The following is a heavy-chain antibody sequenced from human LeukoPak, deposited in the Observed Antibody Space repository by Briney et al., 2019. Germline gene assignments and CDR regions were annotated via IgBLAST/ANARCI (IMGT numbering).Heavy chain of an antibody. CDR2: IYYSGST. J-gene: IGHJ4*02. V-gene: IGHV4-59*01. CDR3: TSTVTPRKFYFDY. Sequence: SETLSLTCTVSGGSINSYYWSWIRQPPGKGLEWIGYIYYSGSTNYNPSLKSRVTISVDTSKNQFSLKLSSVTAADTAVYYCTSTVTPRKFYFDYWGQGTLVTVSS. CDR1: GGSINSYY. D-gene: IGHD4-17*01.